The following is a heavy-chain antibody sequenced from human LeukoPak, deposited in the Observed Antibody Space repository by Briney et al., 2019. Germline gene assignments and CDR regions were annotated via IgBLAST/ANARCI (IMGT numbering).Heavy chain of an antibody. V-gene: IGHV4-59*08. D-gene: IGHD4-17*01. CDR2: IYYSGST. Sequence: SETLSLTCTVSGXSISSYYWSWVRQPPGKGREWIGYIYYSGSTNYNPSLKSRVTISVDTSKNQFSLKLSSVTAADTAVYYCARHLSDYGDYYYYGMDVWGQGTTVTVSS. CDR3: ARHLSDYGDYYYYGMDV. CDR1: GXSISSYY. J-gene: IGHJ6*02.